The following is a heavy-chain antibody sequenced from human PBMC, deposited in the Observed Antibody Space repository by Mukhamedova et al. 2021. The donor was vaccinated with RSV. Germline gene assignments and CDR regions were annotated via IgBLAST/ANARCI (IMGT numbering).Heavy chain of an antibody. Sequence: GNTKYSQKFQGRVTITRDTPASTAYMELSSLRSEDTAVYYCARDSSSLYYYYYGMDVWGQGTTVTVSS. D-gene: IGHD6-13*01. CDR2: GNT. J-gene: IGHJ6*02. V-gene: IGHV1-3*01. CDR3: ARDSSSLYYYYYGMDV.